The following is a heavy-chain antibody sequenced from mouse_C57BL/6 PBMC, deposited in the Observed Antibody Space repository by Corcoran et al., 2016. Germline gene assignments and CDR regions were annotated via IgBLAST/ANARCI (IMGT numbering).Heavy chain of an antibody. CDR3: ARSGGYDYGEAY. J-gene: IGHJ3*01. Sequence: QVQLQQSGAELARPGASVKLSCKASGYTFTSYGISWVKQRTGQGLEWIGEIYPRSGNTYYDEKFKGKATLTADKSSSTAYMELRSLTSEDSAVYFCARSGGYDYGEAYWGQGTLVTVSA. D-gene: IGHD2-4*01. CDR2: IYPRSGNT. CDR1: GYTFTSYG. V-gene: IGHV1-81*01.